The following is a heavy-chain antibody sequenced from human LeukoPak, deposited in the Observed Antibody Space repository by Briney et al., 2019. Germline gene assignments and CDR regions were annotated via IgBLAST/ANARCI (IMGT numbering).Heavy chain of an antibody. CDR3: ARDDYGDYVGYFQH. CDR2: ISSSGSTI. Sequence: GGSLRLSCAASGFTFSSYSMNWVRQAPGKGLEWVSSISSSGSTIYYADSVKGRFTISRDNAKNSLYLQMNSLRAEDTAVYYCARDDYGDYVGYFQHWGQGTLVAVSS. D-gene: IGHD4-17*01. V-gene: IGHV3-48*04. CDR1: GFTFSSYS. J-gene: IGHJ1*01.